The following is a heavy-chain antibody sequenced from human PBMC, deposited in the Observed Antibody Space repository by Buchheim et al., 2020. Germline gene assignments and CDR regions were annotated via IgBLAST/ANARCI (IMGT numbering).Heavy chain of an antibody. CDR3: ARGRGYFYSNEDNWPDP. CDR2: IKEDGSEK. V-gene: IGHV3-7*01. J-gene: IGHJ5*02. CDR1: GFTFSTYW. Sequence: VQLVESGGGVVQPGGSLRLSCAASGFTFSTYWMSWVRQAPGKGPEWVANIKEDGSEKYYVDSVKARFSISRDNAKNSVYLQMNSLRAEDTAMYYCARGRGYFYSNEDNWPDPWGQGTL. D-gene: IGHD1-1*01.